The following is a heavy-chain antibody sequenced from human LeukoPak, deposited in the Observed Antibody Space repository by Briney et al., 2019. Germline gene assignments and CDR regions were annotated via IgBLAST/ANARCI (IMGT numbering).Heavy chain of an antibody. CDR1: GVSISSSNW. J-gene: IGHJ6*02. D-gene: IGHD2-8*01. Sequence: SGTLSLTCAVSGVSISSSNWWSWVRQPPGKGLEWIGEIYHSGSTNYNPSLKSRVTISVDKSKNQFSLKLSSVTAADTAVYYCARDYCTNGVCGDYYYGMDVWGQGTTVTVSS. CDR2: IYHSGST. CDR3: ARDYCTNGVCGDYYYGMDV. V-gene: IGHV4-4*02.